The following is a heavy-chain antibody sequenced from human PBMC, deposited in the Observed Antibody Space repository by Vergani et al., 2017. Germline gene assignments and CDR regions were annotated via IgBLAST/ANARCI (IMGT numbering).Heavy chain of an antibody. CDR3: ARERWGDLSLRTFDY. Sequence: QVQLQESGPGLVKPSQTLSRTCTVSGGSISSGDYYWSWIRQPPGKGLEWIGYIYYNGNTYYNPSLKSRVTISVDTSKNQFSLKLSSVTAAYTAVYYCARERWGDLSLRTFDYWGQGTLVTVSS. V-gene: IGHV4-30-4*08. J-gene: IGHJ4*02. CDR2: IYYNGNT. CDR1: GGSISSGDYY. D-gene: IGHD3-16*02.